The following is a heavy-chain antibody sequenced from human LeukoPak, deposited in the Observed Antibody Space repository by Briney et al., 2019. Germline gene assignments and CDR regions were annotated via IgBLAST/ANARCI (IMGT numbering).Heavy chain of an antibody. CDR1: GFTFSSYG. V-gene: IGHV3-30*02. J-gene: IGHJ6*03. D-gene: IGHD6-13*01. Sequence: GGSLRLSCAASGFTFSSYGMHWVRQAPGKGLEWVAFIRYDGSNKYYADSVKGRFTISRDNSKNTLYLQMNSLRAEDTAVYYCAKDNPAAAVYYYYYYMDVWGKGTTVTVSS. CDR2: IRYDGSNK. CDR3: AKDNPAAAVYYYYYYMDV.